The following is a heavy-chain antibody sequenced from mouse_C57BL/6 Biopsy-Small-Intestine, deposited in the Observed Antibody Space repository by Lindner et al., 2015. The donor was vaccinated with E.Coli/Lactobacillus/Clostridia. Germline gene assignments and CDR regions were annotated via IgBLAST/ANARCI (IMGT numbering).Heavy chain of an antibody. CDR1: GYTFTSYV. J-gene: IGHJ3*01. V-gene: IGHV1-14*01. D-gene: IGHD2-13*01. CDR3: TRYGDYPWFTY. CDR2: INPYNDRT. Sequence: VQLQESGPELVKPGASVKMSCKASGYTFTSYVIHWVKQKPGQGLEWIGYINPYNDRTKYNENFKGKATLTSDKSSSTAYMELTRLTSEDSAVYYCTRYGDYPWFTYWGQGTLVTVSA.